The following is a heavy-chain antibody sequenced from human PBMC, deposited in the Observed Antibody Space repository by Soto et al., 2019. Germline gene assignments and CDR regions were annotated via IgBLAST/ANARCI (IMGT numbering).Heavy chain of an antibody. D-gene: IGHD3-22*01. CDR2: IYWDDDK. CDR1: GFSLSTSGVG. J-gene: IGHJ1*01. CDR3: AHTRAIVVIVAEDEYFQH. Sequence: SGPTLVNPTQTLTLTCTFSGFSLSTSGVGVGWIRQPPGKGLEWLALIYWDDDKRYSPSLKSRLTITKDTSKNQVVLTMTNVDPADTATYYCAHTRAIVVIVAEDEYFQHWGQGTLVTVPQ. V-gene: IGHV2-5*02.